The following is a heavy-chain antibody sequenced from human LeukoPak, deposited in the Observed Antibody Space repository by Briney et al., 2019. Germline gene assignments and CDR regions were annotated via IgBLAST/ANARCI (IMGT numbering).Heavy chain of an antibody. J-gene: IGHJ3*02. D-gene: IGHD2-15*01. CDR2: INPYNGET. V-gene: IGHV1-18*01. Sequence: ASVKVSCKASGYSFTSFAISWVRQAPGQGLEWMGWINPYNGETNYAQKLQGRVTMTTDTSTSTAYMELRSLRFDDTAVYYCARQGGQDAFDIWGQGTMVTVSS. CDR1: GYSFTSFA. CDR3: ARQGGQDAFDI.